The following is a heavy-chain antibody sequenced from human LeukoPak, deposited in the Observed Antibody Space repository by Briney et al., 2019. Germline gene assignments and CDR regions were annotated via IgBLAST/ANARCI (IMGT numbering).Heavy chain of an antibody. D-gene: IGHD6-13*01. Sequence: SETLSLTCAVYGGSFSGYYWSWIRQPPGKGLEWIGDINHSGSTNYNPSLKSRVTISVDTSKNQFSLKLSSVTAADTAVYYCARGLVSSSWRPMNHNWFDPWGQGTLVTVSS. CDR3: ARGLVSSSWRPMNHNWFDP. CDR2: INHSGST. V-gene: IGHV4-34*01. J-gene: IGHJ5*02. CDR1: GGSFSGYY.